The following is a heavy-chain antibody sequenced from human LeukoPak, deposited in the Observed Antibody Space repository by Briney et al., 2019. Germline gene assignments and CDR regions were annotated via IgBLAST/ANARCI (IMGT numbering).Heavy chain of an antibody. Sequence: SVKVSCKASGGTFSSYAISWVRQASGQGLEWMGGIIPIFGTANYAQKFQGRVTITADESTSTAYMELSSLRSEDTAVYYCARAPYYSHVEFYFDYWGQGTLVTVSS. CDR1: GGTFSSYA. J-gene: IGHJ4*02. CDR3: ARAPYYSHVEFYFDY. V-gene: IGHV1-69*13. D-gene: IGHD3-22*01. CDR2: IIPIFGTA.